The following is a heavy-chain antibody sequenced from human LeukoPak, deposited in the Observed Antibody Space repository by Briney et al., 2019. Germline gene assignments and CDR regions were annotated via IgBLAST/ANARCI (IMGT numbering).Heavy chain of an antibody. J-gene: IGHJ4*02. CDR2: IYYSGST. Sequence: PSETLSLTCTVSGGSISSSSYYWGWIRQPPGKGLEWIGSIYYSGSTYYNPSLKSRVTISVDTSKNQFSLKPSSVTAADTAVYYCARLAVERSIDYWGQGTLVTVSS. CDR1: GGSISSSSYY. V-gene: IGHV4-39*01. D-gene: IGHD1-1*01. CDR3: ARLAVERSIDY.